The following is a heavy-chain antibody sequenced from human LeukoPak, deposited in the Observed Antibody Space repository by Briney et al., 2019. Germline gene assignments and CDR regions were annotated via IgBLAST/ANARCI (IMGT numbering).Heavy chain of an antibody. CDR1: GDTFASYG. J-gene: IGHJ4*02. CDR2: ISGYSGKT. V-gene: IGHV1-18*01. Sequence: GASVKVSCKASGDTFASYGISWVRQAPGQGLEWMGWISGYSGKTSYAQKLQGRVTMTRDTSISTAYMELSRLRSDDTAVYYCARASGGGGDFPYWGQGTLVTVSS. CDR3: ARASGGGGDFPY. D-gene: IGHD2-21*01.